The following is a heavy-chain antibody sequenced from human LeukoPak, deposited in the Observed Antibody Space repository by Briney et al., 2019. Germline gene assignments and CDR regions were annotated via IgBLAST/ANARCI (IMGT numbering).Heavy chain of an antibody. Sequence: GGSLRFSCAASGFTFDYYAMHWVRQAPGKGLEWVSGISCNSGSIGYADSVKGRFTISRDNAKNSLYLQMNSLRAEDTALYYCAKDIPGHSGYDAWGQGTLVTVSS. CDR2: ISCNSGSI. CDR1: GFTFDYYA. J-gene: IGHJ5*02. CDR3: AKDIPGHSGYDA. D-gene: IGHD5-12*01. V-gene: IGHV3-9*01.